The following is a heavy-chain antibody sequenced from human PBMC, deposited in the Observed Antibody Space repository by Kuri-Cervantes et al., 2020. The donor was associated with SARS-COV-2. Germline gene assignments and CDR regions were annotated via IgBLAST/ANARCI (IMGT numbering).Heavy chain of an antibody. J-gene: IGHJ4*02. CDR3: ANDGGDTVLLFDY. CDR2: ISYDGSNK. D-gene: IGHD5-18*01. Sequence: GESLKISCAASGFTFSSYGMHWVRQAPGKGLEWVAVISYDGSNKYYADSVKGRFTISRDNSKNTLYLQMNSLRAEDTAVYYCANDGGDTVLLFDYWGQGTLVTV. V-gene: IGHV3-30*18. CDR1: GFTFSSYG.